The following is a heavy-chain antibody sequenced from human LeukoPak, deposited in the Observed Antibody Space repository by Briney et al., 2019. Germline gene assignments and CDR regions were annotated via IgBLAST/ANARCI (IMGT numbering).Heavy chain of an antibody. J-gene: IGHJ6*03. V-gene: IGHV4-59*11. CDR1: GGSISSHY. CDR3: ARDNSFLVGAPSPTNFYCMDV. D-gene: IGHD1-26*01. CDR2: IYYTGIT. Sequence: SETLSLTCTVSGGSISSHYLSWIRQTPGKGLEWIGYIYYTGITSYNPSLQSRVTISKDTSKSQFSLTLRSVTAADSAVYYCARDNSFLVGAPSPTNFYCMDVWGKGTTVTVSS.